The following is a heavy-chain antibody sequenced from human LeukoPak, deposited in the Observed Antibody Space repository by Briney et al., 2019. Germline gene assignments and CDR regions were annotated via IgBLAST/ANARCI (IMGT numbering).Heavy chain of an antibody. CDR2: IYHSGST. D-gene: IGHD6-19*01. Sequence: SETLSLTCTVSGYSISSGYYWGWIRQPPGKGLEWIGSIYHSGSTYYNPSLKSRVTISVDTSKNQFSLKLSSVTAADTAVYYCARAVSSGWSYNFDFWGQGTLVTVSS. J-gene: IGHJ4*02. CDR3: ARAVSSGWSYNFDF. V-gene: IGHV4-38-2*02. CDR1: GYSISSGYY.